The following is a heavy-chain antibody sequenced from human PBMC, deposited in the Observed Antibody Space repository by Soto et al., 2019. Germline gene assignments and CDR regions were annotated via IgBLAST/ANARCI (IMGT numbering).Heavy chain of an antibody. CDR2: TSNSGNSV. CDR1: GFTFNDFF. V-gene: IGHV3-11*01. CDR3: VRNTFNWFDP. J-gene: IGHJ5*02. Sequence: QVQLVESGGDLVKPGGSLRLSCAASGFTFNDFFMTWIRQAPGRGPEWVASTSNSGNSVYYADSVKGRFTVSRDNAQNTLTLQMTDLRVDDTAVYYCVRNTFNWFDPWGQGTLVTVSS.